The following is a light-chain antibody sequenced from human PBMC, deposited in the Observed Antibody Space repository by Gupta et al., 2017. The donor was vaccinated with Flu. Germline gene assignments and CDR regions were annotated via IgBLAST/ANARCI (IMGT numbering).Light chain of an antibody. CDR2: GAS. CDR3: QQSYSAPLT. J-gene: IGKJ4*01. V-gene: IGKV1-39*01. CDR1: QSISNH. Sequence: GDRVTITCRASQSISNHLNWYQQNPGHAPNLLIYGASTSQSGVPSRFSGTRSGTEFSLTISSLQPEDSATYYCQQSYSAPLTFGRGTKVEIK.